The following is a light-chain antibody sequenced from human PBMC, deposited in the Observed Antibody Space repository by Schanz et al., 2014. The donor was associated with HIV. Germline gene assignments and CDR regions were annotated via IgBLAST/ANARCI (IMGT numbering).Light chain of an antibody. CDR3: QQYAVSSWT. V-gene: IGKV1-33*01. J-gene: IGKJ1*01. CDR2: DAS. Sequence: DIQMTQSPSSLSASVGDRVTITCQASQDITNYLNWYQQKPGKAPKLLIYDASNLETGVPSRFSGSGSGTDFTFTISSLQPDDFATYYCQQYAVSSWTFGQGTRVQSK. CDR1: QDITNY.